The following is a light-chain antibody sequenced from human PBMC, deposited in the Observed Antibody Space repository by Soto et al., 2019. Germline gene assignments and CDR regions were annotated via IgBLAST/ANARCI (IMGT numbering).Light chain of an antibody. CDR1: QDISNY. CDR3: QQYDTLRVT. Sequence: DIQTTQSPSSLSASVGDRVTITCQASQDISNYLNWYQQKPGKAPKLLIYDASNLETGVPSRFSGSGSGTDFTFTISSLQPEDIATYYCQQYDTLRVTFGPGTKVDIK. CDR2: DAS. V-gene: IGKV1-33*01. J-gene: IGKJ3*01.